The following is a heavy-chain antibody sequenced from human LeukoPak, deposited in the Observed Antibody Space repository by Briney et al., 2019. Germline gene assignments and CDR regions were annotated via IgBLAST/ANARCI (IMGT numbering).Heavy chain of an antibody. CDR1: GFTFSSYG. D-gene: IGHD6-13*01. CDR3: ALSSSWYGGFFDY. J-gene: IGHJ4*02. Sequence: GGSLRLSCAASGFTFSSYGMHWVRQAPGKGLEWVAVISYDGSNKYYADSVKGRFTISRDNSKNTLYLQMNSLRAEDTAVYYCALSSSWYGGFFDYWGQGTLVIVSS. CDR2: ISYDGSNK. V-gene: IGHV3-30*03.